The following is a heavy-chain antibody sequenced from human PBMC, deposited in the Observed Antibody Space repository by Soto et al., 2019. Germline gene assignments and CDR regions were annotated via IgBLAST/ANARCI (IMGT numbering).Heavy chain of an antibody. CDR1: GFTFSSYW. V-gene: IGHV3-74*01. CDR2: INRYGSST. D-gene: IGHD3-22*01. Sequence: EVQLVESGGGLVQPGGSQRLSCEGSGFTFSSYWMHWVRQAPGKGLVWVSRINRYGSSTSYADSVKGRFTISRDNAKNTVYLQMNSLSAEDTAVYYCARGGDSSYYDSSGYPAAFDIWGQGTMVTVSS. J-gene: IGHJ3*02. CDR3: ARGGDSSYYDSSGYPAAFDI.